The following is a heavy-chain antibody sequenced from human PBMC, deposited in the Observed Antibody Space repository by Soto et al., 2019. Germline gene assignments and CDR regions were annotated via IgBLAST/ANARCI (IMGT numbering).Heavy chain of an antibody. Sequence: PGGSLRLSCAASGFTFSSYAMSWVRQAPGKGLEWVSAISGSGGSTYYADSVKGRFTISRDNSKNTLYLQMNSLRAEDTAVYYCAKAHDFWSGYPPDPKYYFDYWGQGTLVTVSS. CDR2: ISGSGGST. CDR3: AKAHDFWSGYPPDPKYYFDY. V-gene: IGHV3-23*01. CDR1: GFTFSSYA. D-gene: IGHD3-3*01. J-gene: IGHJ4*02.